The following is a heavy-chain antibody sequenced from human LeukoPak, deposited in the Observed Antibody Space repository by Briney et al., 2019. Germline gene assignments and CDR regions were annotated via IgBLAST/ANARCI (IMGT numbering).Heavy chain of an antibody. J-gene: IGHJ6*03. CDR3: AKVLLAAPYYYMDV. CDR1: GFTFSSYA. D-gene: IGHD2-15*01. Sequence: PGGSLRLSCAASGFTFSSYAMSWVRQAPGKGLEWVSAISGSGGSTYYADSVKGRFTISRDNSKSTRYLQMNSLRAEDTAVYYCAKVLLAAPYYYMDVWGKGTTVTVSS. CDR2: ISGSGGST. V-gene: IGHV3-23*01.